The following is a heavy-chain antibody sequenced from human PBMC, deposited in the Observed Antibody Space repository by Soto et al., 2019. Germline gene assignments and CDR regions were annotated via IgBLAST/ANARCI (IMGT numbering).Heavy chain of an antibody. V-gene: IGHV3-23*01. D-gene: IGHD3-9*01. Sequence: GGSLRLSCAASEFTFSTYAMSWVRQAPGKGLEWVSSIGSGGSPTYYADSVKGRFTISRDNSKNTLYLQMNSPRAEDTAVYCCAKGALSTYFDWGQGTLVTVSS. J-gene: IGHJ4*02. CDR1: EFTFSTYA. CDR3: AKGALSTYFD. CDR2: IGSGGSPT.